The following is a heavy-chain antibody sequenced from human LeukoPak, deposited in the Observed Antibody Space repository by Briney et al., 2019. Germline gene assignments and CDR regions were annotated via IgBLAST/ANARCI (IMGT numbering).Heavy chain of an antibody. CDR3: ARVPGPYTTSRFDY. CDR1: GYTFTDYY. J-gene: IGHJ4*02. V-gene: IGHV1-2*02. CDR2: IDPNSGGT. Sequence: ASVKVSCKTSGYTFTDYYLHWVRQAPGQGLEWMGRIDPNSGGTNYAQKFQIRVTVTRDTSISTVYMELSGLRSDDTAVYYCARVPGPYTTSRFDYWGQGTLVTVSS. D-gene: IGHD6-13*01.